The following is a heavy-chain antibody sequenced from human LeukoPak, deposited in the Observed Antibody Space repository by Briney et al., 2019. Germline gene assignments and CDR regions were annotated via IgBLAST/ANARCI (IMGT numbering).Heavy chain of an antibody. CDR1: GFNFNIYA. V-gene: IGHV3-23*01. D-gene: IGHD3-22*01. CDR2: IVGSGGGT. J-gene: IGHJ4*02. Sequence: GASLRLSCAASGFNFNIYAMNWVRQAPGKGLEWVSGIVGSGGGTYYADSVKGRFTISRDNSKNTLCLQMNSLRAEDTAVYYCAKGAHTMILVVVESWGQGTLVTVSS. CDR3: AKGAHTMILVVVES.